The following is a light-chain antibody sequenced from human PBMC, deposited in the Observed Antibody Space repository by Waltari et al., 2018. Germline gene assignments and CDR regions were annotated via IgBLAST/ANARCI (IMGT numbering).Light chain of an antibody. J-gene: IGKJ4*01. CDR2: AAS. V-gene: IGKV1-12*01. CDR1: QDISRW. Sequence: VGDRVTITCRASQDISRWLAWYQQKPGKAPKFLIYAASNLQSGVPSRFSGTGSGTDFTLTISSLQPEDFATYYCQQANSFPLTFGGGTK. CDR3: QQANSFPLT.